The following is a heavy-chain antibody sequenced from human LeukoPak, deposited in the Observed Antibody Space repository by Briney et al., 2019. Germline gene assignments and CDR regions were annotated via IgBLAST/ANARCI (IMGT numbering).Heavy chain of an antibody. CDR1: GFTFSSYW. V-gene: IGHV3-7*01. CDR3: AKEGRGGFDI. Sequence: GGSLRLSCAASGFTFSSYWMSWVRQAPGKGLEWVANIKQDGSEKYYVDSVKGRFTISRDNSKNTLYLQMNSLRPEDTAVYYCAKEGRGGFDIWGQGTMVTVSS. D-gene: IGHD3-16*01. CDR2: IKQDGSEK. J-gene: IGHJ3*02.